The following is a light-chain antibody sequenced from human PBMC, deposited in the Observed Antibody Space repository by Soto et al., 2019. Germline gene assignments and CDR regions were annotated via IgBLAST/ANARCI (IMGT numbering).Light chain of an antibody. J-gene: IGKJ3*01. CDR3: QNYNSAPQT. CDR1: QGISNY. CDR2: AAS. Sequence: DIQMTQSPSSLSASVGDRVTITCRASQGISNYLAWYQQKPGKVPKLLMYAASTLQSGVPSRFSGSGSGTEFTLIISSLQPEDVATYYCQNYNSAPQTFGPGTKVDIK. V-gene: IGKV1-27*01.